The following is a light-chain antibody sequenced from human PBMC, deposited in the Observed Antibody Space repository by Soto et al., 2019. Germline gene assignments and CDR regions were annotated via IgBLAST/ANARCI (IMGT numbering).Light chain of an antibody. V-gene: IGLV2-8*01. Sequence: QSALTQPPSASGSPGQSVTISCTGSSNDVGGYNYVSWYQQHPGKAPKLMIYEVNKRPSGVPDRFSGSKSGNTASLTVSGLQADDDADYYCSSYAGSTNYVFGTGTKLTVL. CDR1: SNDVGGYNY. J-gene: IGLJ1*01. CDR2: EVN. CDR3: SSYAGSTNYV.